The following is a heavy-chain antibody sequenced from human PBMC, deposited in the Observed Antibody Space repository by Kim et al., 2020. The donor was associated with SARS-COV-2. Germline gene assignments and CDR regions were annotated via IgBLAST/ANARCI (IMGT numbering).Heavy chain of an antibody. V-gene: IGHV3-33*01. Sequence: GGSLRLFCAASGFTISSYGMHWVRQAPGKGLEWVAVIWYDGISKYYADSVKGRFTISRDNSENTLYLQMNSLRAEDTAVYYCARDFSEYTDMVDYWGQGT. J-gene: IGHJ4*02. CDR2: IWYDGISK. D-gene: IGHD3-3*01. CDR1: GFTISSYG. CDR3: ARDFSEYTDMVDY.